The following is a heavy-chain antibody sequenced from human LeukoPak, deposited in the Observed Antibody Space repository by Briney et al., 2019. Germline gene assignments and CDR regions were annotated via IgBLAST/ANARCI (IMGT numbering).Heavy chain of an antibody. CDR1: GDSITSYY. J-gene: IGHJ5*02. Sequence: PSETLSLTCTVSGDSITSYYWHWIRQPAGKGLEWIGRIYSSGSTSYNPSLKSRVAMSVDTSKNQFSLKLTSVTAADTAVYYCARVFFSRRYYGSGSYLIWFDPWGQGTLVTVSS. D-gene: IGHD3-10*01. CDR3: ARVFFSRRYYGSGSYLIWFDP. CDR2: IYSSGST. V-gene: IGHV4-4*07.